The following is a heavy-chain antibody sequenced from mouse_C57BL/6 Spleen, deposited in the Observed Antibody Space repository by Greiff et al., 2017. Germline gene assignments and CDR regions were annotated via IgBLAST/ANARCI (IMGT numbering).Heavy chain of an antibody. Sequence: EVQLVESEGGLVQPGSSMKLSCTASGFTFSDYYMAWVSQVPEKGLEWVANINSDGSSTYYLDSLKSRFIISRDNAKNILYLQMSSLKAEDTATYYCARHSNYYAMDYWGQGTSVTVSS. CDR2: INSDGSST. CDR1: GFTFSDYY. D-gene: IGHD2-5*01. V-gene: IGHV5-16*01. CDR3: ARHSNYYAMDY. J-gene: IGHJ4*01.